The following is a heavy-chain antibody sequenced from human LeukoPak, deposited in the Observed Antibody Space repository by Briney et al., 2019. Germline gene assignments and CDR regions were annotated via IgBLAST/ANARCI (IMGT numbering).Heavy chain of an antibody. J-gene: IGHJ1*01. Sequence: SETLSLTCAVYGGSFSGYYWSWIRQPPGKGLEWIGEINHSGSTNYNPSLKSRVTISVDTSKNQFSLKLSSVTAADTAVYYCASAYYYDSSGLPRYFQYWGQGTLVTVSS. D-gene: IGHD3-22*01. CDR1: GGSFSGYY. CDR2: INHSGST. V-gene: IGHV4-34*01. CDR3: ASAYYYDSSGLPRYFQY.